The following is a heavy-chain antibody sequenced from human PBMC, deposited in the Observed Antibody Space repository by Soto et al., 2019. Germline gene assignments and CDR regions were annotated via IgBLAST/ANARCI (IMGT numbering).Heavy chain of an antibody. Sequence: QVQLVQSGAEVKKPGASVKVSCKASGNTFTNLDLNWVRQAPGQGLDWMGWMHANTGNTGHAQKFQGRVSITRNTPISAAYMERRSLRAEDTAVYSCARDSFGQGFRSWGQGTLVTVSS. V-gene: IGHV1-8*01. CDR1: GNTFTNLD. J-gene: IGHJ4*02. CDR3: ARDSFGQGFRS. CDR2: MHANTGNT. D-gene: IGHD5-18*01.